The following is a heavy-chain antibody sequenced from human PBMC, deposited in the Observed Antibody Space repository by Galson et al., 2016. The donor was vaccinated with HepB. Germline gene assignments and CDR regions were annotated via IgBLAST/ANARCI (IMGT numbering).Heavy chain of an antibody. CDR1: GGSVSSGRYY. Sequence: SETLSLTCTVSGGSVSSGRYYWGWIRQPPGKGLEWVGYMFYNGVNNNNPSLKSRVTMSVDTSRNQLSLKLRSVTAADTAVYYCARGATLTTVIGTSLWYFDLWGRGTLFTVSS. D-gene: IGHD4-17*01. CDR2: MFYNGVN. V-gene: IGHV4-61*01. CDR3: ARGATLTTVIGTSLWYFDL. J-gene: IGHJ2*01.